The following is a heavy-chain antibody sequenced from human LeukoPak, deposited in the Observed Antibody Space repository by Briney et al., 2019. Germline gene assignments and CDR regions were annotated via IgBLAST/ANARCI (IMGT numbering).Heavy chain of an antibody. CDR3: AKEGYDSSGYYHPIDY. V-gene: IGHV3-30*02. CDR1: GFTFSSYG. CDR2: IRYDGSIK. J-gene: IGHJ4*02. D-gene: IGHD3-22*01. Sequence: GGSLRLSCAASGFTFSSYGMHWLRQAPGKGLEWVAFIRYDGSIKYYADSVKGRFNISRDNSKNTPYLQMNSLRAEDTALYYCAKEGYDSSGYYHPIDYWGQGTLVTVSS.